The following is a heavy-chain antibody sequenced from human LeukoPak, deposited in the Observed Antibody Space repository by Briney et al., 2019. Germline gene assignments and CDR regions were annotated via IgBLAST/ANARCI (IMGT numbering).Heavy chain of an antibody. CDR3: ARVRSGTYPNYYFDY. Sequence: PGRSLRLSCAASGFTFSSYGMHWVRQAPGKGLEWVAVISYDGSNKYYADSVKGRFTISRDNSKNTLYLQMNSLRDEDTAVYYCARVRSGTYPNYYFDYWGQGTLVTVSS. CDR2: ISYDGSNK. D-gene: IGHD3-10*01. J-gene: IGHJ4*02. CDR1: GFTFSSYG. V-gene: IGHV3-30*03.